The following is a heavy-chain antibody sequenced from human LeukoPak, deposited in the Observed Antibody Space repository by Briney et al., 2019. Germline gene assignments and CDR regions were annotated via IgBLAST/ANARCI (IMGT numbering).Heavy chain of an antibody. D-gene: IGHD4-17*01. V-gene: IGHV4-39*07. Sequence: KPSETLSLTCTVSGGSISSSSYYWGWIRQPPGKGLEWIGSIYYSGSTYYNPSLKSRVTISVDTSKNQFSLKLSSVTAADTAVYYCARDPEDYGDYPHYYYGMDVWGQGTTVTVSS. CDR1: GGSISSSSYY. CDR2: IYYSGST. CDR3: ARDPEDYGDYPHYYYGMDV. J-gene: IGHJ6*02.